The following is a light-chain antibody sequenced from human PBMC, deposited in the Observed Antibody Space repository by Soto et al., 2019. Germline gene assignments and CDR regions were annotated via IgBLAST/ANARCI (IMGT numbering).Light chain of an antibody. CDR2: GAS. J-gene: IGKJ3*01. V-gene: IGKV3-15*01. Sequence: ERVMTQSPATLSLSPGERYTRSCRASQSVGSNLAWYQQKPGQAPSILIFGASSRATGVPARFSGSGSGTEFTLTINSMQSEDFAVYFCQQSDNLPLTFGPGTKVDIK. CDR3: QQSDNLPLT. CDR1: QSVGSN.